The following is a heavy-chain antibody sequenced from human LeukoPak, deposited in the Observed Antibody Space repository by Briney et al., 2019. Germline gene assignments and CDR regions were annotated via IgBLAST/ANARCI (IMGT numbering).Heavy chain of an antibody. Sequence: GGSLRLSCAASGFTFSSYTMNWVRQAPGKGLEWVSSISATSNYIYYADSVKGRFTTSRDNAKNSLYLQMNSLRAEDTAVYYCARGSSSWYYFDYWGQGTLVTVSS. CDR3: ARGSSSWYYFDY. CDR2: ISATSNYI. V-gene: IGHV3-21*01. CDR1: GFTFSSYT. D-gene: IGHD6-13*01. J-gene: IGHJ4*02.